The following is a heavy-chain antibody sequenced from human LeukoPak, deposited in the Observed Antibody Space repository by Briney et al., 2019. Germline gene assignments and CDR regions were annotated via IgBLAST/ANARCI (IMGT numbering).Heavy chain of an antibody. Sequence: PSETLSLTCTVSGGSISSYYWSWIRQPPGKGLEWIGYIYYSGSTNYNPSLKSRVTISVDTSKNQFSLKLSSVTAADTAVYYCASGQQWLADYWGQGTLVTVSS. CDR2: IYYSGST. D-gene: IGHD6-19*01. J-gene: IGHJ4*02. CDR1: GGSISSYY. CDR3: ASGQQWLADY. V-gene: IGHV4-59*01.